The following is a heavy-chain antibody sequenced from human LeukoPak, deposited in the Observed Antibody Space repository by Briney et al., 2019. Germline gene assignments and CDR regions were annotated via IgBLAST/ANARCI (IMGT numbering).Heavy chain of an antibody. Sequence: GGSLRLSCAASGFTFSSYSLNWVRQAPGKGLEWVSYISSSSSTISYADSVKGRFTISRDNAKNSMYLQMNSLRAEDTAVYYCARGRVLFEYWGQGTLVTVSS. CDR1: GFTFSSYS. J-gene: IGHJ4*02. V-gene: IGHV3-48*04. CDR2: ISSSSSTI. CDR3: ARGRVLFEY. D-gene: IGHD5-24*01.